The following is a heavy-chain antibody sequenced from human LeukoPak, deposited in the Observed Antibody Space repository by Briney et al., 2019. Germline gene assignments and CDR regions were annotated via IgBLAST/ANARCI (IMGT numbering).Heavy chain of an antibody. CDR1: GGSISSGGYY. CDR3: ARALPTETFRFDY. D-gene: IGHD2/OR15-2a*01. V-gene: IGHV4-31*03. Sequence: PSETLSFTCTVSGGSISSGGYYWSWIRQHPGKGLEWIGYIYYSGSTYYNPSLKSRVTISVDTSKNQFSLKLSSVTAADTAVYYCARALPTETFRFDYWGQGTLVTVSS. CDR2: IYYSGST. J-gene: IGHJ4*02.